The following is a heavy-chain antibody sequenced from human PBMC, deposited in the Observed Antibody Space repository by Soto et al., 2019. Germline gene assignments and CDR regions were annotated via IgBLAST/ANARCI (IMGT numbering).Heavy chain of an antibody. Sequence: QVQLVESGGGVVQPGRSLRLSCAASGFTFSSYAMHWVRQAPGKGLEWVAVISYDGSNKYYADSVKGRFTITRDNSKKTLYLQMNSLRAEDTAVFYCARDPYGGGECYSGTGAGWFDPWGQGTLVTVSS. CDR1: GFTFSSYA. CDR3: ARDPYGGGECYSGTGAGWFDP. J-gene: IGHJ5*02. D-gene: IGHD2-21*01. CDR2: ISYDGSNK. V-gene: IGHV3-30-3*01.